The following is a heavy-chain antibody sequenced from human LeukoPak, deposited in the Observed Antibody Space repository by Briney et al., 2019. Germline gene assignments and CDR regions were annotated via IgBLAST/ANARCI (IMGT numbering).Heavy chain of an antibody. V-gene: IGHV1-2*02. Sequence: ASVKVSCKASGYTFTSYYMHWVRQAPGQGLEWMGWINPNSGGTNYAQKFQGRVTMTRDTSISTAYMELSILRSDDTAVYYCAPSSSWPYYFDYWGQGTPVTVSS. CDR2: INPNSGGT. CDR1: GYTFTSYY. CDR3: APSSSWPYYFDY. D-gene: IGHD6-13*01. J-gene: IGHJ4*02.